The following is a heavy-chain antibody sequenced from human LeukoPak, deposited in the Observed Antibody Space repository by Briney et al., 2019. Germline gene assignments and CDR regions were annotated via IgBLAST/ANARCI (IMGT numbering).Heavy chain of an antibody. Sequence: GGSLRLSCAASGFTFSNYSMNWVRQAPGKGLEWVGRTRNKANSYTTEYAASVKGRFTISRDDSKNSLYLQMNSLKTEDTAVYYCARGSRVSAFDIWGQGTMVTVSS. V-gene: IGHV3-72*01. CDR3: ARGSRVSAFDI. CDR1: GFTFSNYS. J-gene: IGHJ3*02. D-gene: IGHD2-15*01. CDR2: TRNKANSYTT.